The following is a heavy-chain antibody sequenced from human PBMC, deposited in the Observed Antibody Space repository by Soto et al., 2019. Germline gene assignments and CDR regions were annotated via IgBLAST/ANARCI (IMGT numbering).Heavy chain of an antibody. D-gene: IGHD2-2*01. J-gene: IGHJ3*02. Sequence: GSSVKVSCNASGGTFSSYAISWVRQAPGQGLEWMGGIIPIFGTANYAQKFQGRVTITADESTSTAYMELSSLRSEDTAVYYCERGVVPAATDAFDIWAQGTMVTVPS. V-gene: IGHV1-69*13. CDR2: IIPIFGTA. CDR1: GGTFSSYA. CDR3: ERGVVPAATDAFDI.